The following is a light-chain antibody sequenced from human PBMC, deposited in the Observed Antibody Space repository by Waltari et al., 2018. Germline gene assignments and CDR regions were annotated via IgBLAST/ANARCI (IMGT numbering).Light chain of an antibody. Sequence: IVMTQSPATLSVSAGERATLSCRASQSVTSNLAWYQQKLGQAPRLLIYDASTRATGVPARFSGSVSGTEFTLTISSLQSEDFALYYCQQYNSWPWTFGQGTKVEIK. CDR1: QSVTSN. J-gene: IGKJ1*01. CDR3: QQYNSWPWT. CDR2: DAS. V-gene: IGKV3-15*01.